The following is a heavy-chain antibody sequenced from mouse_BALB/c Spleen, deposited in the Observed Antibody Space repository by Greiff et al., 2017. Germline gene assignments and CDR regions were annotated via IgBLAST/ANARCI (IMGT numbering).Heavy chain of an antibody. V-gene: IGHV5-17*02. CDR1: GFTFSSFG. CDR3: ARGLRLGY. D-gene: IGHD1-2*01. CDR2: ISSGSSTI. Sequence: EVHLVESGGGLVQPGGSRKLSCAASGFTFSSFGMHWVRQAPEKGLEWVAYISSGSSTIYYADTVKGRFTISRDNPKNTLFLQMTSLRSEDTAMYYCARGLRLGYWGQGTTLTVSS. J-gene: IGHJ2*01.